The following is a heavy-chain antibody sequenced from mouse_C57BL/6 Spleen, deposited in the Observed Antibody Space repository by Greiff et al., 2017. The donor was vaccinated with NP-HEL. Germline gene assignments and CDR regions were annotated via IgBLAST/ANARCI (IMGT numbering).Heavy chain of an antibody. V-gene: IGHV5-9*01. CDR2: ISGGGGNT. D-gene: IGHD1-1*01. CDR3: ARHEAYGSSYLDY. Sequence: EVQLVESGGGLVKPGGSLKLSCAASGFTFSSYTMSWVRQTPEKRLEWVATISGGGGNTYYPDSVKGRFTISRDNAKNTLYLQMSSLRSEDTALYYCARHEAYGSSYLDYWGQGTTLTVSS. J-gene: IGHJ2*01. CDR1: GFTFSSYT.